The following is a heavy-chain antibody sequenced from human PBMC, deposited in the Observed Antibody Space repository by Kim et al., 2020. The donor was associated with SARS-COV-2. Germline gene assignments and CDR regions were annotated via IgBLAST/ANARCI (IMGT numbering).Heavy chain of an antibody. CDR2: INQDGSDA. CDR1: GFIFRGFW. CDR3: ARVLGDYGDYSYNRFHP. D-gene: IGHD4-17*01. V-gene: IGHV3-7*01. J-gene: IGHJ5*02. Sequence: GGSLRLSCAASGFIFRGFWMSWVRQAPGKGLEWVANINQDGSDAFYVDSVKGRFTISRDNTKKSMYLQMSSLRVEDTAVYFCARVLGDYGDYSYNRFHPWGQGTLVTVSS.